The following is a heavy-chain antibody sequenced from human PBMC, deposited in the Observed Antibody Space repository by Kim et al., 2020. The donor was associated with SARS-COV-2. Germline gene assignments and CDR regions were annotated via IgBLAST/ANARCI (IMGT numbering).Heavy chain of an antibody. CDR2: INSSSSYI. J-gene: IGHJ3*02. D-gene: IGHD3-10*01. V-gene: IGHV3-21*06. CDR3: ARDMGETYYYGSGSYSAFDI. Sequence: GGSLRLSCAASGFTFSSYVINWVRQAPGKGLEWVSSINSSSSYIYYADSVKGRFTVSRDNAKNSLYLQMNSLRAEDTAVYYCARDMGETYYYGSGSYSAFDIWGQGTMVTVSS. CDR1: GFTFSSYV.